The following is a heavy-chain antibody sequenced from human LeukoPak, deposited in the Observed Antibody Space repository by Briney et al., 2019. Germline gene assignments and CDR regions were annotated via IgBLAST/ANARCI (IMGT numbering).Heavy chain of an antibody. CDR3: AKADEHTYPEGFDY. D-gene: IGHD1/OR15-1a*01. CDR2: ISSSSSTI. Sequence: PGGPLRLSCAASGFTFSSYSMNWVRQAPGKGLEWVSYISSSSSTIYYADSVKGRFTISRDNSKNTLYLQMNSLRAEDTAKYYCAKADEHTYPEGFDYWGQGTLVTVSS. CDR1: GFTFSSYS. V-gene: IGHV3-48*01. J-gene: IGHJ4*02.